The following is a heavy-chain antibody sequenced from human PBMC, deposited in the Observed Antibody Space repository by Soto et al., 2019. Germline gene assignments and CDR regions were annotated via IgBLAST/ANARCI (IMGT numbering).Heavy chain of an antibody. J-gene: IGHJ6*02. Sequence: PGGSLRLSCAASGFPFGSYGMHWVRQAPGKGLEWVAIIWYDASNKYYADSVKGRFTISRDNSKNTLYLQMNSLRAEDTAVYYCAKDRLRYCSGGSCYDYGMDVWGQGTTVTVSS. D-gene: IGHD2-15*01. CDR1: GFPFGSYG. CDR3: AKDRLRYCSGGSCYDYGMDV. CDR2: IWYDASNK. V-gene: IGHV3-30*02.